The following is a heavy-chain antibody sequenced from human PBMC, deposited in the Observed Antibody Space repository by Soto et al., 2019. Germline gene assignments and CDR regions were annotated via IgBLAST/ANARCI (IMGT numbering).Heavy chain of an antibody. CDR2: INPNSGGT. V-gene: IGHV1-2*02. J-gene: IGHJ6*02. CDR1: GYTFTGYY. Sequence: ASVKVSCKASGYTFTGYYMHWVRQAPGQGLEWMGWINPNSGGTNYAQKFQGRVTMTRDTSISTAYMELSRLRSDDTAVYYCARTGRYDILTGYYYYGMDVWGQGATVTVSS. D-gene: IGHD3-9*01. CDR3: ARTGRYDILTGYYYYGMDV.